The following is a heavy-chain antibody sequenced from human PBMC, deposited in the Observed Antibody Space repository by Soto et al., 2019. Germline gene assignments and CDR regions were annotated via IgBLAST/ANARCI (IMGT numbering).Heavy chain of an antibody. CDR2: IIPIFGTA. Sequence: SVKVSCKASGGTFSSYSISWVRQAPGQGLEWMVGIIPIFGTANYAQKFQGRVTITADESTSTAYMELSSLRSEDTAVYYCAIEYSSSRPYYPIGYWGKGTLV. CDR3: AIEYSSSRPYYPIGY. D-gene: IGHD6-6*01. V-gene: IGHV1-69*13. CDR1: GGTFSSYS. J-gene: IGHJ4*02.